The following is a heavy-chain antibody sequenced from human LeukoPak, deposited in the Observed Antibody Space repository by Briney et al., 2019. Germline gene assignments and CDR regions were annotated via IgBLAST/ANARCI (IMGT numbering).Heavy chain of an antibody. J-gene: IGHJ5*02. D-gene: IGHD3-16*01. Sequence: ASVKVSCKASGDTFTSFEINWVRQATGQGLEWMGWMNPNNGNTGYAQKFQGRITMTRSTSISTAYMELSSLRSEDTAVYYRARGLFGGSSISWGQGTLVAVSS. CDR3: ARGLFGGSSIS. CDR1: GDTFTSFE. V-gene: IGHV1-8*01. CDR2: MNPNNGNT.